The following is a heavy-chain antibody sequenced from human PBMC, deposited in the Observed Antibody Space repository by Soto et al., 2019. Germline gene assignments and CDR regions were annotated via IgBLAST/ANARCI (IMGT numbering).Heavy chain of an antibody. CDR1: GGSVNGYY. D-gene: IGHD3-3*01. V-gene: IGHV4-34*01. CDR3: ATRITVFGLLIPPFDP. CDR2: INHTGGT. Sequence: SETLSLTCAVYGGSVNGYYWNWIRQPPGKGLEWIGEINHTGGTHNNPSLKSRVTMSVDTSKNQFSLRLSSVTAADTAIYYCATRITVFGLLIPPFDPWGQGTQVTVSS. J-gene: IGHJ5*02.